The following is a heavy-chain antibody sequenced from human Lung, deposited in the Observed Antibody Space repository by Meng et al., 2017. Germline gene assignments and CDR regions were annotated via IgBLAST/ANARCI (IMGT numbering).Heavy chain of an antibody. CDR1: GFSCSSYS. CDR3: ARGRVVVAATPSDY. J-gene: IGHJ4*02. D-gene: IGHD2-15*01. CDR2: ISSSSA. Sequence: EVQLVEPGGGLAKPGGSLRRSCAASGFSCSSYSMNWVRKAPGKGLEWVSTISSSSAYADSGKGRFTISRDNAKNSLYLQMNSLRAEDTAVYYCARGRVVVAATPSDYWGQGTLVTVSS. V-gene: IGHV3-21*01.